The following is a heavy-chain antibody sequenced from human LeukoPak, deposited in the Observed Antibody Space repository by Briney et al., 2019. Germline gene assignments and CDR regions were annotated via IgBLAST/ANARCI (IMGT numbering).Heavy chain of an antibody. Sequence: PSETLSLTCAVYGGSFSGYYWSWIRQPPGKGLEWIGEINHSGSTNYNPSLKSRVTISVDTSKNQFSLKLSSVTAADTAVYYCARRPKWSRSGAFDIWGQGTMVTVSS. CDR1: GGSFSGYY. CDR3: ARRPKWSRSGAFDI. CDR2: INHSGST. J-gene: IGHJ3*02. D-gene: IGHD3-3*01. V-gene: IGHV4-34*01.